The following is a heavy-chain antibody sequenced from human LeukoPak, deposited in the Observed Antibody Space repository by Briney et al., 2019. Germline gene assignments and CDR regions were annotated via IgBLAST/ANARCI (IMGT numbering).Heavy chain of an antibody. CDR1: GFTFSSYE. D-gene: IGHD2-8*02. CDR3: ATYRQVLLPFES. CDR2: ISDSGSTK. V-gene: IGHV3-48*03. Sequence: GGSLRLSCAASGFTFSSYEMNWVRQAPGKGLEWVSYISDSGSTKYYADSVRGRFTISRDNSKSTLSLQMNSLRAEDTAIYYCATYRQVLLPFESWGQGTLVTVSS. J-gene: IGHJ4*02.